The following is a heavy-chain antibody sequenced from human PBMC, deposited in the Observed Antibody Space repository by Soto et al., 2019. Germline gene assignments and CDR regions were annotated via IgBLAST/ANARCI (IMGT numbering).Heavy chain of an antibody. CDR2: INAGNGNT. J-gene: IGHJ3*02. D-gene: IGHD3-10*01. Sequence: ASVKVSCKASGYTFTSYAMHWVRQAPGQRLEWMGWINAGNGNTKYSQKFQGRVTITRDTSASTAYMELSSLRSEDTAVYYCARDAWEYYYGSGSYYKFDAFDIWGQGTIVTVSS. CDR1: GYTFTSYA. CDR3: ARDAWEYYYGSGSYYKFDAFDI. V-gene: IGHV1-3*01.